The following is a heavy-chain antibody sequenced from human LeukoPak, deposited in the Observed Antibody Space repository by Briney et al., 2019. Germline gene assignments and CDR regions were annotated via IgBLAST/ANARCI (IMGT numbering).Heavy chain of an antibody. CDR3: AKDRVVRGVMGAFDI. CDR1: GFTFSRSG. V-gene: IGHV3-23*01. CDR2: ISGSGDST. Sequence: GGSLRLSCAASGFTFSRSGMHWVRQAPGKGLEWVSGISGSGDSTYYADSVKGRFTISRDNSKKTLYLQMNSLRAEDTALYYCAKDRVVRGVMGAFDIWGQGTMVTVSS. J-gene: IGHJ3*02. D-gene: IGHD3-10*01.